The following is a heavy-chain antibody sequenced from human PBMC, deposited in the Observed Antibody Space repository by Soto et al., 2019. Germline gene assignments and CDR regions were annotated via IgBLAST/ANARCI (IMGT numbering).Heavy chain of an antibody. CDR3: AKYYYDSSGQYYFDY. D-gene: IGHD3-22*01. CDR2: ISYDGSNK. Sequence: GGSLRLSCAASGFTFSSYAMHWVRQAPGKGLEWVAVISYDGSNKYYADSVKGRFTISRDNSKNTLYLQMNSLRAEDTAVYYCAKYYYDSSGQYYFDYWGQGTLVTVSS. V-gene: IGHV3-30-3*02. CDR1: GFTFSSYA. J-gene: IGHJ4*02.